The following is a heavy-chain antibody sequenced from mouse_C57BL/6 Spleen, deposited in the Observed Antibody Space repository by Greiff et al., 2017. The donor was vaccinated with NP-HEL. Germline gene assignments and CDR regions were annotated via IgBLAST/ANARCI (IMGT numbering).Heavy chain of an antibody. CDR2: IYPGNSDT. D-gene: IGHD1-1*01. CDR1: GYTFTSYW. V-gene: IGHV1-5*01. J-gene: IGHJ4*01. CDR3: TINYYGSSYDAMDY. Sequence: VQLQQSGTVLARPGASVKMSCKTSGYTFTSYWMHWVKQRPGQGLEWIGAIYPGNSDTSYNQKFKGKAKLTAVTSASTASMELSSLTNEDSAVYYCTINYYGSSYDAMDYWGQGTSVTVSA.